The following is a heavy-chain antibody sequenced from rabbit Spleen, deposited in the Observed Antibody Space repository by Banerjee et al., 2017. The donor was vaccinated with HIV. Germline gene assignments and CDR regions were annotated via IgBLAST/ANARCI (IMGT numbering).Heavy chain of an antibody. V-gene: IGHV1S47*01. CDR1: GIDLMSIA. CDR2: IYPVFGIT. J-gene: IGHJ4*01. D-gene: IGHD4-1*01. CDR3: ARNANGGWDL. Sequence: EESGGGLVKPGASLTLTCKASGIDLMSIAMSWVRQAPGKGLEWIGDIYPVFGITNYANWVKGRFTISSDNAQNTVDLQMNSLTPADTATYFYARNANGGWDLWGPGTLVTVS.